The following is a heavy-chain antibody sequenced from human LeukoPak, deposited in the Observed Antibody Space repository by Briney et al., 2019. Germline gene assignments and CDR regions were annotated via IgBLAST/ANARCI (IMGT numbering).Heavy chain of an antibody. CDR1: AYTFTSYD. J-gene: IGHJ3*02. V-gene: IGHV1-8*01. CDR2: MNPNSGNT. CDR3: ARWAQWVDAFDI. Sequence: ASVKVSCKASAYTFTSYDINWVRQATGQGLEWMGWMNPNSGNTGYAQKFQGRVTMTRNTSISTAYMELSSLRSEDTAVYYCARWAQWVDAFDIWGQGTMVTVSS. D-gene: IGHD1-26*01.